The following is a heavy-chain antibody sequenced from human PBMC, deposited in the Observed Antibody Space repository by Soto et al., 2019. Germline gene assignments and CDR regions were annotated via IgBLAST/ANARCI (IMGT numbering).Heavy chain of an antibody. J-gene: IGHJ4*02. V-gene: IGHV4-34*01. CDR3: ARAGAALVRGSIGGVDY. D-gene: IGHD3-10*01. CDR2: INHSGTV. CDR1: GGAFTGYY. Sequence: QVHLQQWGAGLLKPSETLSITCAVNGGAFTGYYWTWIRQSPGKGLQWIGEINHSGTVDYNPSLKSRGTVSIDTSKKQFSLTLTSVTAADTAVYYCARAGAALVRGSIGGVDYWGQGTLVTVSS.